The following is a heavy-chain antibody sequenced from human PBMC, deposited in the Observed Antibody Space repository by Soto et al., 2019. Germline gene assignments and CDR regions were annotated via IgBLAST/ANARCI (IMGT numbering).Heavy chain of an antibody. CDR1: GYTFTSYA. J-gene: IGHJ4*02. D-gene: IGHD3-10*01. Sequence: ASVKVSCKASGYTFTSYAMHWVRQAPGQRLEWMGWINAGNGNTKYSQKFQGRVTITRDTSASTAYMELSSLRSEDTAVYYCARAQSSGLLWFGESQYYFDYWGQGTLVTVSS. CDR2: INAGNGNT. CDR3: ARAQSSGLLWFGESQYYFDY. V-gene: IGHV1-3*01.